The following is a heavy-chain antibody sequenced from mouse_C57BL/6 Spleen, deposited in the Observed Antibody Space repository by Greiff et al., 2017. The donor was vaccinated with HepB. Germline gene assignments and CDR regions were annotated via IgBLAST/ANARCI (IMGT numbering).Heavy chain of an antibody. Sequence: EVHLVESGGDLVKPGGSLKLSCAASGFTFSSYGMSWVRQTPDKRLEWVATISSGGSYTYYPDSVKGRFTISRDNAKNTLYLQMSSLKSEDTAMYYCARLPITTVVATAYYFDYWGQGTTLTVSS. CDR3: ARLPITTVVATAYYFDY. V-gene: IGHV5-6*01. J-gene: IGHJ2*01. CDR1: GFTFSSYG. D-gene: IGHD1-1*01. CDR2: ISSGGSYT.